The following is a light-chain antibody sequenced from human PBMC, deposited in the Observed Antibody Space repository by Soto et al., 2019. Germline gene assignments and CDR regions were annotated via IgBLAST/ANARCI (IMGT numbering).Light chain of an antibody. CDR3: SSYAGSSNLRI. J-gene: IGLJ2*01. CDR1: SSDVGGYNY. CDR2: EVS. V-gene: IGLV2-8*01. Sequence: QSALTQPPSASGSPGQSVSISCTGTSSDVGGYNYVSWYQQHPGKAPKLMIYEVSKRPSGVPDRFSGSKSGNTASLTVSGLQAEDEADYYCSSYAGSSNLRIFCGGTKVTVL.